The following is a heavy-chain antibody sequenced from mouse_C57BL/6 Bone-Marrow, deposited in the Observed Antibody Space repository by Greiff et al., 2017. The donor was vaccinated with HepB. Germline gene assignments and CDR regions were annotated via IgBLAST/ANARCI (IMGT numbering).Heavy chain of an antibody. Sequence: EVMLVESGEGLVKPGGSLKLSCAASGFTFSSYAMSWVRQTPEERLEWVAYISSGGGYIYYADTLKGRFTISRDKSRTTQYLQMSRLKSEDTAMYYCTRVRDYGSSYHWYFDVWGTGTTVTVSS. CDR3: TRVRDYGSSYHWYFDV. V-gene: IGHV5-9-1*02. J-gene: IGHJ1*03. CDR2: ISSGGGYI. D-gene: IGHD1-1*01. CDR1: GFTFSSYA.